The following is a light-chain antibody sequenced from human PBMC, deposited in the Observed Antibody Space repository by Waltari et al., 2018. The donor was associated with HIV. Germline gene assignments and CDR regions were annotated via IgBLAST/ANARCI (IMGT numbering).Light chain of an antibody. CDR2: WAS. CDR1: QSVLYSSNNRNH. CDR3: QQYYSSPWN. V-gene: IGKV4-1*01. J-gene: IGKJ3*01. Sequence: DIVMTQSPDSLAVSLGERATINCKSSQSVLYSSNNRNHLAWYQQKQGQPPRILIYWASTRESGVPDRFSGSGSGTDFTLTISSLQAEDVAVYYCQQYYSSPWNFGPGTKVDIK.